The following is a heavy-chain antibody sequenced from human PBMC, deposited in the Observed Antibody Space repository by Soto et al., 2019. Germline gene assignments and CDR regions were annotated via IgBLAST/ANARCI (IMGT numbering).Heavy chain of an antibody. J-gene: IGHJ6*03. V-gene: IGHV3-7*01. D-gene: IGHD3-10*01. CDR3: ATVKVRGVIYYYYYMDV. CDR1: GFTFSSYW. CDR2: IKQDGSEK. Sequence: EVQLVESGGGLVQPGGSLRLSCAASGFTFSSYWMSWVRQAPGKGLEWVANIKQDGSEKYYVDSVKGRFTISRDNAKNSLYLQMNSLRAEDTAVYYCATVKVRGVIYYYYYMDVWGKGTTVTVSS.